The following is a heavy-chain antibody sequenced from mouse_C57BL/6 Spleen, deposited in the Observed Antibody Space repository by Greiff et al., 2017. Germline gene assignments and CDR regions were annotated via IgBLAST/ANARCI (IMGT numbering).Heavy chain of an antibody. Sequence: QVHVKQSGAELARPGASVKLSCKASGYTFTSYGISWVKQRTGQGLEWIGEIYPRSGNTYYNEKFKGKATLTADKSSSTAYMELRSLTSEDSAVYFCVPIYYDYGPGYAMDYWGQGTSVTVSS. D-gene: IGHD2-4*01. CDR2: IYPRSGNT. J-gene: IGHJ4*01. V-gene: IGHV1-81*01. CDR1: GYTFTSYG. CDR3: VPIYYDYGPGYAMDY.